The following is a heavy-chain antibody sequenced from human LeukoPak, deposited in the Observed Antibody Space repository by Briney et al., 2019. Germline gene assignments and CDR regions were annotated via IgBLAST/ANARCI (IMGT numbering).Heavy chain of an antibody. CDR3: VRGVGVSRFNYFDP. Sequence: PGGSLRLSCAASRFTFSNYAMSWVRQAPGKGLEWVAVIWYDASDRYYADSVKGRFTISRDNSKNTLFLQMNSLRDDDTAVYYCVRGVGVSRFNYFDPWGQGTLVVVSS. CDR1: RFTFSNYA. V-gene: IGHV3-33*08. J-gene: IGHJ5*02. D-gene: IGHD5-24*01. CDR2: IWYDASDR.